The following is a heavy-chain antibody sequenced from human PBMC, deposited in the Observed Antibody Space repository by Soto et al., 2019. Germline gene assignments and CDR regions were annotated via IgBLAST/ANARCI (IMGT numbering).Heavy chain of an antibody. Sequence: VAVISYDGSNKYYADSVKGRFTISRDNSKNTLYLQMNSLRAEDTAVYYCAKDGGSSLDSWGQGTLVTVSS. CDR3: AKDGGSSLDS. CDR2: ISYDGSNK. D-gene: IGHD3-10*01. V-gene: IGHV3-30*18. J-gene: IGHJ4*02.